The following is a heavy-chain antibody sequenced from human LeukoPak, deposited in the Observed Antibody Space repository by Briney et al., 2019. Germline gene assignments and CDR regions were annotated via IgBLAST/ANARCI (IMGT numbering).Heavy chain of an antibody. D-gene: IGHD2-15*01. CDR1: GGSFSGYY. CDR2: INHSGST. CDR3: ARGGRARDEPSPPMVVAAAVEYFQH. V-gene: IGHV4-34*01. J-gene: IGHJ1*01. Sequence: SETLSLTCAVYGGSFSGYYWSWIRQPPGKGLEWIGEINHSGSTNYNPSLKSRVTISVDTSKNQFSLKLSSVTAADTAVYYCARGGRARDEPSPPMVVAAAVEYFQHWGQGTLVTVSS.